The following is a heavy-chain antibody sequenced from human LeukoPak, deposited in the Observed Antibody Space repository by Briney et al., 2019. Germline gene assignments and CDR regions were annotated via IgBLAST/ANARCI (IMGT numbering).Heavy chain of an antibody. CDR2: IYPCDSDT. Sequence: ESLKISCKGSGYSFATYWIAWVRQTPRKGLEWMGIIYPCDSDTKYNPSFQGQVSISADKSISTAYLQWNSLQASDTAIYYCARSHSSTLTWFDPWGQGTL. V-gene: IGHV5-51*01. J-gene: IGHJ5*02. CDR3: ARSHSSTLTWFDP. CDR1: GYSFATYW.